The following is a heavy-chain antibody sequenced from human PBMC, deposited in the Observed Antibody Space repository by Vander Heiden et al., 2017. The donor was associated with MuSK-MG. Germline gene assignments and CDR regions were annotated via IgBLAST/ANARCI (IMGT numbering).Heavy chain of an antibody. V-gene: IGHV4-39*01. D-gene: IGHD2-2*01. Sequence: QLQLQESGPGLVKPSETLSLTCTVSGGSISSSSYYWGWIRQPPGKGLEWIGSIYYSGSTYYNPARKSRVTISVDTSKNQLSRKLRSVTAAETAVYYCARHPPRLPAAEFDYWGQGTLVTVYS. CDR1: GGSISSSSYY. J-gene: IGHJ4*02. CDR3: ARHPPRLPAAEFDY. CDR2: IYYSGST.